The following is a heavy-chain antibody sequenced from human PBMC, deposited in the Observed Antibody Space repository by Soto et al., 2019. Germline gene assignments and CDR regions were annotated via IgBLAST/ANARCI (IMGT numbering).Heavy chain of an antibody. V-gene: IGHV1-69*13. CDR2: IIPIFGTA. J-gene: IGHJ5*02. Sequence: GASVKVSCKASGGTFSSYAISWVRQAPGQGLEWMGGIIPIFGTANYAQKFQGRVTITADESTSTAYMELSSLRSEDTAVYYFASWRYYDFWSGYPSLHGLDPWGQGTLVTVSS. CDR1: GGTFSSYA. D-gene: IGHD3-3*01. CDR3: ASWRYYDFWSGYPSLHGLDP.